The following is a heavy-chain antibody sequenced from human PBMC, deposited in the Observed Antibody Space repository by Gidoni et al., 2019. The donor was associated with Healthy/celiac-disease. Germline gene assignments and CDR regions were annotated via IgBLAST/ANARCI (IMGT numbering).Heavy chain of an antibody. Sequence: EVQLLESGGGLVQPGGSLRLSGAASGFTFSSYAMSWVRQAPGKGLEWVSVIRGSGGNTYYADSVKGRFTISRDNSKNTLYLQMNSLRAEDTAVYYCAKGGGSSWSNWFDPWGQGTLVTVSS. V-gene: IGHV3-23*01. CDR1: GFTFSSYA. J-gene: IGHJ5*02. D-gene: IGHD6-13*01. CDR2: IRGSGGNT. CDR3: AKGGGSSWSNWFDP.